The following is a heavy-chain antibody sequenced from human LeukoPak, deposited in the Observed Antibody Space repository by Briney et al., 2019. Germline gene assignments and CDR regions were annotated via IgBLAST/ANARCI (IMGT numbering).Heavy chain of an antibody. CDR3: AGGVNY. V-gene: IGHV3-23*01. D-gene: IGHD3-16*01. J-gene: IGHJ4*02. CDR2: ISTSGGST. Sequence: GGSLRLSCAAPGFTFSTYAMSWVRQAPGKGLEWVSGISTSGGSTYYADSVKGRFTISRDNSKNTLYLQMNSPRAEDTAVYYCAGGVNYWGQGTLVTVSS. CDR1: GFTFSTYA.